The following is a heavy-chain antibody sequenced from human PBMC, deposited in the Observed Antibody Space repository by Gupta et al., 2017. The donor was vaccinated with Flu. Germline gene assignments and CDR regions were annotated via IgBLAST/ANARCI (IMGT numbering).Heavy chain of an antibody. D-gene: IGHD3-22*01. Sequence: QVQLVESGGGLVKPGGSLRLSCVASGFPFSDLYMSWIRQVPGKGLEWVSYISSGGGITYYADSVRGRFTISRDNAQNSLYLQMNSLRAEDTAVYSCASAPSNYYASSVSPAWGQGTLVTVSS. V-gene: IGHV3-11*01. J-gene: IGHJ5*02. CDR3: ASAPSNYYASSVSPA. CDR1: GFPFSDLY. CDR2: ISSGGGIT.